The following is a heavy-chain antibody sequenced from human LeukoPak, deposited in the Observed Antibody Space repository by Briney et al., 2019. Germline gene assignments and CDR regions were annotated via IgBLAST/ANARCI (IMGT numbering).Heavy chain of an antibody. D-gene: IGHD4-17*01. V-gene: IGHV3-9*01. J-gene: IGHJ4*02. CDR1: GFTCSSSA. CDR3: AKGQDYGVLTSFDY. CDR2: ISWNSGSI. Sequence: PGGSLRLSCAASGFTCSSSAMSWVRQAPGKGLEWVSGISWNSGSIGYVDSVKGRFTISRDNAKNSLYLQMNSLRAEDTALYYCAKGQDYGVLTSFDYWGQGTLVTVSS.